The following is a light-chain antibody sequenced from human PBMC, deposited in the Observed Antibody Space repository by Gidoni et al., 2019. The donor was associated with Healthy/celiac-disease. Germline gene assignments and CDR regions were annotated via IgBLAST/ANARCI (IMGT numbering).Light chain of an antibody. CDR3: SSYTSSSTPYV. CDR1: SRDGGGYNY. CDR2: EVS. J-gene: IGLJ1*01. V-gene: IGLV2-14*01. Sequence: QSALTQPASVSGSPGQSITISCTGTSRDGGGYNYVSWYQQHPGKAPKLMIYEVSNRPPGVSNRFSGSKSGNTASLTISGLQAEDEADYYCSSYTSSSTPYVFGTGTKVTVL.